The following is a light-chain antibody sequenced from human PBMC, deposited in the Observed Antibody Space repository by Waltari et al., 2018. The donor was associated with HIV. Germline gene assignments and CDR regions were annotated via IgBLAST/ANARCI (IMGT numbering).Light chain of an antibody. CDR1: STDVGGYNY. CDR2: DVS. J-gene: IGLJ2*01. Sequence: QSALTQPASVSGSPGQSIPISSTGSSTDVGGYNYVPWYQQRPGKAPRLIFYDVSTRPSGVSDRFSGSKSGDTASLTISGLQPEDEADYYCESYTSTSVGVFGGGTRLTVL. CDR3: ESYTSTSVGV. V-gene: IGLV2-14*03.